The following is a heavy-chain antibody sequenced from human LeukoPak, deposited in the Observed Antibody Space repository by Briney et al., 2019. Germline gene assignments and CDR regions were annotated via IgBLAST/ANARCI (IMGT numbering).Heavy chain of an antibody. Sequence: SETLSLTCTVSGGSFSTYYWSWIRQPAGKGLEWIGHIYTSGTTNYNPSLKSRVTMSIDTSKNQFSLKLSSVTAADTAIYYCARDAKYYYGSRTYFFFEYWGQGTLLSVSS. CDR1: GGSFSTYY. V-gene: IGHV4-4*07. CDR2: IYTSGTT. J-gene: IGHJ4*02. CDR3: ARDAKYYYGSRTYFFFEY. D-gene: IGHD3-10*01.